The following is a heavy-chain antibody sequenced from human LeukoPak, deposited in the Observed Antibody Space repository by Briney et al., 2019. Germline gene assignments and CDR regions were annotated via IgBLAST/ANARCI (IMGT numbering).Heavy chain of an antibody. Sequence: PSETLSLTCTVSGGSLSSGSYYWSWVRQPAGTGLEWIGRIYTSGSTNYNPSLKSRVTISVDTSKNQFSLKLSSVTAADTAVYYCARDRLGATFGFDYWGQGTLVTVSS. D-gene: IGHD1-26*01. CDR2: IYTSGST. CDR3: ARDRLGATFGFDY. J-gene: IGHJ4*02. V-gene: IGHV4-61*02. CDR1: GGSLSSGSYY.